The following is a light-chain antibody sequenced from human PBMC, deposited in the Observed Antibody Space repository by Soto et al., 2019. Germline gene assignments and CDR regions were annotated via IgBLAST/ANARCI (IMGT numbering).Light chain of an antibody. CDR1: QRINNN. CDR2: GAS. Sequence: EIVMTQSPDTLSVSPGERATLSCRASQRINNNLAWYQQKPGQAPRLLIYGASTRATGVPDRFSGSGSGTEFDITVSGLQSDDFAVYYCQQPADWLLTFGGGTQVDIQ. V-gene: IGKV3-15*01. J-gene: IGKJ4*01. CDR3: QQPADWLLT.